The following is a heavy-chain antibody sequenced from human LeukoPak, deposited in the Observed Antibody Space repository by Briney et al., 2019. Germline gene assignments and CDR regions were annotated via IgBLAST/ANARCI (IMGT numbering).Heavy chain of an antibody. J-gene: IGHJ6*02. V-gene: IGHV3-33*01. CDR2: IWYDGSNK. Sequence: GGSLRLSCAASGFTFSSYGMHWVRQAPGKGLEWVAVIWYDGSNKYYADSVKGRFTISRDNSKNTLYLQMNSLRAEDTAVYYCARAYYYDSSGYVYYYYGMDVWGQGTTVTVSS. CDR3: ARAYYYDSSGYVYYYYGMDV. CDR1: GFTFSSYG. D-gene: IGHD3-22*01.